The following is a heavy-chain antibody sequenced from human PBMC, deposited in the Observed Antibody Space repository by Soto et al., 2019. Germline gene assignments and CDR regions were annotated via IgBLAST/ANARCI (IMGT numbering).Heavy chain of an antibody. D-gene: IGHD6-19*01. CDR2: ISSSSSYT. CDR1: GFTFSDYY. Sequence: PGGSLRLSCAASGFTFSDYYMSWIRQAPGKGLEWVSYISSSSSYTNYADSVKGRFTISRDNAKNSLYLQMNSLRAEDTALYYCAKDSVPYSSGWYVGGFDYWGQGTLVTVSS. V-gene: IGHV3-11*05. J-gene: IGHJ4*02. CDR3: AKDSVPYSSGWYVGGFDY.